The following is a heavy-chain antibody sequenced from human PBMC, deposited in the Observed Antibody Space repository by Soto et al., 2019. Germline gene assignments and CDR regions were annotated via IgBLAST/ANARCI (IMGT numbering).Heavy chain of an antibody. D-gene: IGHD3-3*01. CDR2: INAGNGNT. V-gene: IGHV1-3*01. J-gene: IGHJ5*02. CDR1: GYTFTSYA. CDR3: ARDPSYYDFWSCPYSSNYNWFDA. Sequence: ASVKVSCKASGYTFTSYAMHWVRQAPGQRLEWMGWINAGNGNTKYSQKFQGRVTITRDTSASTAYMELSSLRSEDTAVYYCARDPSYYDFWSCPYSSNYNWFDARAQRTPVTVSS.